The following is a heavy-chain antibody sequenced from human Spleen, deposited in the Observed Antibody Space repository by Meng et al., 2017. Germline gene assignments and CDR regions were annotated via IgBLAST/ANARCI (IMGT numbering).Heavy chain of an antibody. CDR3: ARDWGWFGELSGWGP. J-gene: IGHJ5*02. CDR2: ISVYNGNT. CDR1: GYTFTSYG. V-gene: IGHV1-18*01. D-gene: IGHD3-10*01. Sequence: QVHVVQSGAEVKKPRASVKLSCKASGYTFTSYGINGVRQAPGQGLEWMGWISVYNGNTNYAQNLQGRVTMTTDTSTSTAYMELRSLRSDDTAVYYCARDWGWFGELSGWGPWGQGTLVTVSS.